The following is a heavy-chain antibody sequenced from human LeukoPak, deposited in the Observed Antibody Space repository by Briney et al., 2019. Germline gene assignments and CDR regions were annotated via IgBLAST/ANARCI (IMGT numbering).Heavy chain of an antibody. J-gene: IGHJ4*02. D-gene: IGHD3-10*01. CDR3: ARDLREDGSLDY. CDR1: GGTFSSYA. V-gene: IGHV1-69*05. CDR2: IIPIFGTA. Sequence: SVKVSCKASGGTFSSYAISWVRQAPGQGLEWMGGIIPIFGTANYAQKLQGRVTMTTDTSTSTAYMELRSLRSDDTAVYYCARDLREDGSLDYWGQGTLVTVPP.